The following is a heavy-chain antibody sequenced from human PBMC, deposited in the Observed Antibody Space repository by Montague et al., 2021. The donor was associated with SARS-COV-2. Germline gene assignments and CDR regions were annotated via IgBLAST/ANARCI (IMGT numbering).Heavy chain of an antibody. CDR2: VYFSGST. CDR3: ARVFPSWLQFDPYFDY. J-gene: IGHJ4*02. D-gene: IGHD5-24*01. CDR1: GGSISSNC. V-gene: IGHV4-59*01. Sequence: SETLSLTCTVSGGSISSNCWSWTRHPPGPGLELMWYVYFSGSTXXXPTXXXQVPISIDTSKTQFPLTLSPVTAAATAVSYCARVFPSWLQFDPYFDYWGQGTLVTVSS.